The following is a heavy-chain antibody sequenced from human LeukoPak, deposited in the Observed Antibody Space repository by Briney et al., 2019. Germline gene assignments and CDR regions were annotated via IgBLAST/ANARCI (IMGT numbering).Heavy chain of an antibody. V-gene: IGHV4-34*01. CDR2: INHSGST. CDR3: AREYPKGGSYRFDP. CDR1: GGSFSGYY. J-gene: IGHJ5*02. Sequence: PSETLSLTCAVYGGSFSGYYWNWIRQPPGKGLEWIGEINHSGSTNYNPSLKSRVTISVDTPKNQFSLKLSSVTAADTAVYYCAREYPKGGSYRFDPWGQGTLVTVSS. D-gene: IGHD1-26*01.